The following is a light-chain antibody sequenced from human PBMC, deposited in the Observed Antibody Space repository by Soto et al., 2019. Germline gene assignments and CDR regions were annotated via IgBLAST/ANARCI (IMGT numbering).Light chain of an antibody. V-gene: IGKV3-20*01. Sequence: EIVLTQSPGTLSFSPGERATLSCRASQSVSSYLAWYQQKPGQAPRLLIYGASSRATGIPDRFSGSGSGTDFTLIISILEPEDFAVYYCQQYGSSPRTFGQGTKVEIK. CDR1: QSVSSY. J-gene: IGKJ1*01. CDR2: GAS. CDR3: QQYGSSPRT.